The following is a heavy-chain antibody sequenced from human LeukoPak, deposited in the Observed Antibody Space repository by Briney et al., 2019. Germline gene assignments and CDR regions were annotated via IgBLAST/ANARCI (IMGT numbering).Heavy chain of an antibody. Sequence: PGGSLRLSCAASGFTFSSYDMHWVRQATGKGLEWVSAIGTAGDTYYPGSVKGRFTISRENAKNSLYLQMNSLRAGDTAVYYCARLGYDYDASDIWGQGTMVTVSS. CDR2: IGTAGDT. CDR1: GFTFSSYD. V-gene: IGHV3-13*01. J-gene: IGHJ3*02. D-gene: IGHD5-12*01. CDR3: ARLGYDYDASDI.